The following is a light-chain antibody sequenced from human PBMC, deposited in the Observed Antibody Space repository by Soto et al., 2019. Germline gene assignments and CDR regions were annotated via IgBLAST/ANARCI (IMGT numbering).Light chain of an antibody. J-gene: IGKJ1*01. V-gene: IGKV1-5*03. CDR2: KAS. CDR1: ESINDG. CDR3: HQYKSYST. Sequence: DIQMTQSPSTLSASVGDRVTITCRASESINDGLSWYQQKPGKAPNLLIYKASTLERGVPSRFSGSGFGTEFTLTISSLQPDDFATYYCHQYKSYSTFGQGTRVDIK.